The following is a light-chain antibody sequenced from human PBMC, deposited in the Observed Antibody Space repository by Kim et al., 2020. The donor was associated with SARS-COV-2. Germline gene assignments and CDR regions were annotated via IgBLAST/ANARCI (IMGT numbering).Light chain of an antibody. CDR3: QSYDSSLSGSRV. Sequence: RVTISCTGGRSNIGAGYDVHWYQQLPGTAPKLLIYGNSNRPSGVPDRFSGSKSGTSASLAITGLQAEDEADYYCQSYDSSLSGSRVFGGGTKLTVL. V-gene: IGLV1-40*01. J-gene: IGLJ2*01. CDR1: RSNIGAGYD. CDR2: GNS.